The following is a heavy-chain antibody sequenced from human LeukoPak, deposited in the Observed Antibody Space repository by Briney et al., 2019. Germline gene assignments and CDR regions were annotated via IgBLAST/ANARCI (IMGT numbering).Heavy chain of an antibody. CDR2: INPNSGGT. Sequence: ASVKVSCKASGYTFTGYYMHWVRQAPGQGLEWMGRINPNSGGTNYAQKFQGGVTMTRDTSSKTVYVELSRLRSDDTAVYFCARAAPAGYYYFMDVWGKGTTVTVSS. CDR1: GYTFTGYY. CDR3: ARAAPAGYYYFMDV. V-gene: IGHV1-2*06. J-gene: IGHJ6*03. D-gene: IGHD2-15*01.